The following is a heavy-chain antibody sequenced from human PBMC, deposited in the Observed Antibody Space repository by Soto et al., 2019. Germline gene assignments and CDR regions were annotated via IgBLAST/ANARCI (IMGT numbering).Heavy chain of an antibody. CDR3: ARRGIAALDY. J-gene: IGHJ4*02. Sequence: QVQRVESGGGVVQPGRSLRLSCAASGFTFSSYGMHWVRQAPGKGLEWVAVIWYDGSNKYYADSVKGRFTICRDNSKNKPHLQTNSMRSEDTAIYYCARRGIAALDYWGQGTLVTVSS. CDR2: IWYDGSNK. CDR1: GFTFSSYG. V-gene: IGHV3-33*01. D-gene: IGHD6-13*01.